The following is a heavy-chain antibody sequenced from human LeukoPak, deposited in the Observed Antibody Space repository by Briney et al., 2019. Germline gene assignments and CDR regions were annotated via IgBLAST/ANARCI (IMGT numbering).Heavy chain of an antibody. Sequence: SQTLSLTCAISGVSVSSNSAAWHWIRQSPSRGLEWLGWTYYRSKWYYDYALSVKSRIIIKPDTSKNQFSLQLHSVTPEDTAVYFCASTPVTYYQSAGYSFESYFGYWGQGTLVTVSS. CDR2: TYYRSKWYY. J-gene: IGHJ4*02. CDR1: GVSVSSNSAA. CDR3: ASTPVTYYQSAGYSFESYFGY. D-gene: IGHD3-22*01. V-gene: IGHV6-1*01.